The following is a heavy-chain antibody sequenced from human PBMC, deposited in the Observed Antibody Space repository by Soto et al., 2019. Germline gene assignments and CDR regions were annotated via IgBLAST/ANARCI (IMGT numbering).Heavy chain of an antibody. Sequence: QVQLQESGPGLVKPSQTLSLTCTVSGGSISSGSYYWSWIRQHPGKGLEWIGYIYYSGSTYYNPSLQSRVTISLDTSKNQLSLKLSSVTAADTAVYYCARATTVTTDYWGQGTLVTVSS. V-gene: IGHV4-31*03. J-gene: IGHJ4*02. CDR3: ARATTVTTDY. D-gene: IGHD4-17*01. CDR2: IYYSGST. CDR1: GGSISSGSYY.